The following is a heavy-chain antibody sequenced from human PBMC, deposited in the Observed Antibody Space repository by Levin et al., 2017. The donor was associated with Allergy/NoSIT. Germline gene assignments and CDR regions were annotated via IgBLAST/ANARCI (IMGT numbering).Heavy chain of an antibody. V-gene: IGHV1-18*01. CDR2: ISAYNGNT. Sequence: ASVKVSCKASGYTFTSYGISWVRQAPGQGLEWMGWISAYNGNTNYAQKLQGRVTMTTDTSTSTAYMELRSLRSDDTAVYYCARDSQGNYYDSSGYPYYFDYWGQGTLVTVSS. D-gene: IGHD3-22*01. CDR1: GYTFTSYG. J-gene: IGHJ4*02. CDR3: ARDSQGNYYDSSGYPYYFDY.